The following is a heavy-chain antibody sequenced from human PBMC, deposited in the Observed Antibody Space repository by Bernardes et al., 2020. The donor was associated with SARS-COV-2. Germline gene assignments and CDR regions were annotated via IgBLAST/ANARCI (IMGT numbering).Heavy chain of an antibody. CDR1: GFNFRGSA. D-gene: IGHD4-17*01. CDR3: TGDYLY. V-gene: IGHV3-73*01. J-gene: IGHJ4*02. Sequence: SLIPSCAASGFNFRGSAIQWVRQPSGQGLEWIGRIRSKPKGYSTTYAASLKGRFFISRNDSRNTEYLQMHSLKSEDTAVYYCTGDYLYWDQGTLVSVSS. CDR2: IRSKPKGYST.